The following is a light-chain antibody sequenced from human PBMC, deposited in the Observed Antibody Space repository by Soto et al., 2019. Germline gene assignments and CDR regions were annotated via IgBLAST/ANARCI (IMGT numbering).Light chain of an antibody. CDR1: QSINNRY. J-gene: IGKJ3*01. CDR3: QQFGSSPGFT. CDR2: AAS. Sequence: EIELTQSPGTLSLSPGERATLSCRASQSINNRYLAWYQQQPDQAPRLLIYAASSKATGIPDRCSGGGSGTDVTLTISRLEPEDFAVYYCQQFGSSPGFTFGPGTKVDIK. V-gene: IGKV3-20*01.